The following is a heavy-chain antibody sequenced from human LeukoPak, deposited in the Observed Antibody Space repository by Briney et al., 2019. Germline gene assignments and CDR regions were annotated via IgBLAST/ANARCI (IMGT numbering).Heavy chain of an antibody. CDR1: GYTFTSSD. D-gene: IGHD2-2*01. J-gene: IGHJ5*02. Sequence: ASVNVSCKTSGYTFTSSDINWVRQATGQGLEWMGWINPNSGNTGYAQKFQGRVTITRNTSIGTAYMELSSLSSEDTAVYYCARVIVVIPGTNVWFDPWGQGTLVTVSS. CDR2: INPNSGNT. CDR3: ARVIVVIPGTNVWFDP. V-gene: IGHV1-8*03.